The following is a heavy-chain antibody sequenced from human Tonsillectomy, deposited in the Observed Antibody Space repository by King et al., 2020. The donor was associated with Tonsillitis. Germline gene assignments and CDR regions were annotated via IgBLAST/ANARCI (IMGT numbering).Heavy chain of an antibody. D-gene: IGHD1-26*01. V-gene: IGHV3-30*18. CDR3: AKTGGSGNYMQPEGFDY. CDR2: ISYDGSNK. J-gene: IGHJ4*02. Sequence: VQLVESGGGVVQPGGSLRLSCAASGFTFSSYGMHWVRQAPGKGLEWVAVISYDGSNKYYADTVKGRFTISRDNSKNTLYLQMNSLRAEDTAVYYCAKTGGSGNYMQPEGFDYWGQGTLVTVSS. CDR1: GFTFSSYG.